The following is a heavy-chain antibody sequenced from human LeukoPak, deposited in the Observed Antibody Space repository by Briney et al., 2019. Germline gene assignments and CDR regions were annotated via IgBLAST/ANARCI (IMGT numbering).Heavy chain of an antibody. V-gene: IGHV3-23*01. CDR3: AKAPQYYDILTGYYLGYYFDY. CDR1: RLTFSNYV. CDR2: ISGDGRST. D-gene: IGHD3-9*01. J-gene: IGHJ4*02. Sequence: GGSLRLSCAASRLTFSNYVMGWVRQAPGKGLECVSAISGDGRSTYYADSVKGRFTISRENSKNTLYLQMNSLRAEDTAVYYCAKAPQYYDILTGYYLGYYFDYWGQGTLVTVSS.